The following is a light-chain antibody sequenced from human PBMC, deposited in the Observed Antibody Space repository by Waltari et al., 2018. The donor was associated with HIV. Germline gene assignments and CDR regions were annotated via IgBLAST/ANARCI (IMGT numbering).Light chain of an antibody. CDR1: NIGSKS. CDR2: YNS. J-gene: IGLJ3*02. CDR3: QVWDSRSDHWV. Sequence: SYVLTQPPSVSVAPGKTARITCGGNNIGSKSVHWCQQKPGQAPVLVIFYNSDRPSVIPERFSASNSGNTATLTSSSGEAGDEADYYCQVWDSRSDHWVFGGVTKLTVL. V-gene: IGLV3-21*04.